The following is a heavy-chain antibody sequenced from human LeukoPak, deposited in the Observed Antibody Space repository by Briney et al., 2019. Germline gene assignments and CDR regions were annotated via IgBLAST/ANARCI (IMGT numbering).Heavy chain of an antibody. CDR3: ARLNGGRTSDWFDP. CDR2: IHPGDSET. D-gene: IGHD4-23*01. J-gene: IGHJ5*02. V-gene: IGHV5-51*01. CDR1: GYSFPTYW. Sequence: KVGESLKISCKGSGYSFPTYWIGWVRQMPGKGLEWMGIIHPGDSETRYSPSFQGHITLSADTSINTAYLQWNSLRASDTAMYYCARLNGGRTSDWFDPWGQGTLVTVSS.